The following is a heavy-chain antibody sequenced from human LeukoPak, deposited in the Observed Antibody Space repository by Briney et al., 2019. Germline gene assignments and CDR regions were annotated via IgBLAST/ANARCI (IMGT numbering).Heavy chain of an antibody. CDR3: ARDPYSRSWSYGMDV. V-gene: IGHV3-7*05. D-gene: IGHD6-13*01. Sequence: GGSLRLSCAASGFTFSNAWMTWVRQTPEKGLEWVANIKEDGSEEVYVDSVKGRFTISRDNAKSSLYLQMNSLRTEDTAVYYCARDPYSRSWSYGMDVWGQGTTVTVSS. CDR1: GFTFSNAW. CDR2: IKEDGSEE. J-gene: IGHJ6*02.